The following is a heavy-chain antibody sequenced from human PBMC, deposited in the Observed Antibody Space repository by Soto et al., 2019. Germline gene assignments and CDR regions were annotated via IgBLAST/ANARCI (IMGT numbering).Heavy chain of an antibody. CDR1: GFAFGDSA. Sequence: GGSLRLSCTGSGFAFGDSAVSWVRQAPGKGLEWVGFIRSTPYGGTTEYAASAKGRFTISRDDSKRVAYLQMKSLKTEDTPLYYCARGTGSYEPLHWGKGTLVTVSS. V-gene: IGHV3-49*04. D-gene: IGHD6-25*01. CDR3: ARGTGSYEPLH. J-gene: IGHJ4*02. CDR2: IRSTPYGGTT.